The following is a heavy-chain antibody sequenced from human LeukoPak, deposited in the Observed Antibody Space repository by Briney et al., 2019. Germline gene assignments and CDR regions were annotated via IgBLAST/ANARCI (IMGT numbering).Heavy chain of an antibody. D-gene: IGHD3-10*01. V-gene: IGHV3-7*01. J-gene: IGHJ4*02. CDR2: NKQDGSEK. CDR1: GFTFSDYW. Sequence: PGGSLRLSCAASGFTFSDYWMSWVRQAPGKGLEWVGINKQDGSEKYYVDSVKGQFTITRYNTKNSLSLQVNSLRAEDTAVYYCARDCYGSGSFYSYFDYWGQGTLVTVAS. CDR3: ARDCYGSGSFYSYFDY.